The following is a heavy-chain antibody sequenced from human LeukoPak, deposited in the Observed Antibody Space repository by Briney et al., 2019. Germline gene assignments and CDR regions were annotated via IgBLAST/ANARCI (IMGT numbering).Heavy chain of an antibody. J-gene: IGHJ4*02. D-gene: IGHD3-22*01. V-gene: IGHV4-34*01. CDR1: GGSFSGYY. CDR3: ARKIRPYYYDSSGYYWYFDY. Sequence: SETLSLTCAVYGGSFSGYYWSWIRQPPGKGLEWIGEINHSGSTNYNPSLKSRVTISVDTSKNQFSLKLSSVTAADTAVYYCARKIRPYYYDSSGYYWYFDYWGQGTLVTVSS. CDR2: INHSGST.